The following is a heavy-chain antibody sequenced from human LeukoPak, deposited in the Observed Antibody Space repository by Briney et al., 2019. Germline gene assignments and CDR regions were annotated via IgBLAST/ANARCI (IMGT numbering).Heavy chain of an antibody. CDR2: MNQGGSAK. Sequence: GGSLRLSCAPSGFSFSSSWMTWVRQAPGKGLEWVANMNQGGSAKGYVDAVKGRFTISRDNAKNSLYLQMNSLRAEDTAVYYCARDPAYGALDYWGQGTLVTVSS. D-gene: IGHD4-17*01. CDR3: ARDPAYGALDY. CDR1: GFSFSSSW. V-gene: IGHV3-7*01. J-gene: IGHJ4*02.